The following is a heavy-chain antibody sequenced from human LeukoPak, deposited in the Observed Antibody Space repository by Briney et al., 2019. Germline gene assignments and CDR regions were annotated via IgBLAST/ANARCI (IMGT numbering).Heavy chain of an antibody. D-gene: IGHD6-13*01. CDR1: GYTFTSYD. CDR2: MNPNSGNT. J-gene: IGHJ6*03. V-gene: IGHV1-8*03. CDR3: ARGPYSSSWYEEYYMDV. Sequence: ASVKVSCKASGYTFTSYDINWARQATGQGLEWMGWMNPNSGNTGYAQKFQGRVTITRNTSISTACMELSSLRSEDTAVYYCARGPYSSSWYEEYYMDVWGKGTTVTVSS.